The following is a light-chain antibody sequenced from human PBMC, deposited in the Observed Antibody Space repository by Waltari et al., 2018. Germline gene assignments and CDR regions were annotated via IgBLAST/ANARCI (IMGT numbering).Light chain of an antibody. CDR3: QSFDDSLSGKV. J-gene: IGLJ3*02. CDR2: GNS. V-gene: IGLV1-40*01. CDR1: SSNIGAGYH. Sequence: QSVLTQPPSVSGAPGQRVTISCTGSSSNIGAGYHVHWYQQLPGTAPKVLIYGNSNRPAGVPDRFSGSKSGTSASLAITGLQAEDEADYYGQSFDDSLSGKVFGGGTKLTVL.